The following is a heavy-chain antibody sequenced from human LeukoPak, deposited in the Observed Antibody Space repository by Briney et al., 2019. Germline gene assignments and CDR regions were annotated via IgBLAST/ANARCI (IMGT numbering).Heavy chain of an antibody. CDR3: ARQVRFSGLGAFDI. D-gene: IGHD3/OR15-3a*01. J-gene: IGHJ3*02. CDR2: IYTSGST. Sequence: SETLSLTCTVSGGSISSYYWIWIRQPPGKGLEWIGYIYTSGSTNYNPSLKSRVTISVDTSKHQFSLKLSSVTAADTAVYYCARQVRFSGLGAFDIWGQGTMVTVSS. V-gene: IGHV4-4*09. CDR1: GGSISSYY.